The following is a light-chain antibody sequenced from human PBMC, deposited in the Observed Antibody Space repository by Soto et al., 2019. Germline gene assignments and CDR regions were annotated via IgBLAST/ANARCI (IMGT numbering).Light chain of an antibody. J-gene: IGKJ1*01. V-gene: IGKV3-15*01. CDR2: GTS. Sequence: EIVMTQSPATLSVSPGERATLSCRASQSVSSNLAWYQQKPGQAPRLLIYGTSTRATGIPARFSGSGSGTEFTLTISSLQSEDFAVYYCQQYNNWTWKSGQGTQVDI. CDR3: QQYNNWTWK. CDR1: QSVSSN.